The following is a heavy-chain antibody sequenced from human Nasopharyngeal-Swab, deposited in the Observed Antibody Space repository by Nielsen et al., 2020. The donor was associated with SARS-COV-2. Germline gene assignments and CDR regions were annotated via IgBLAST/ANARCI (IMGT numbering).Heavy chain of an antibody. CDR1: GGSISSGDYY. D-gene: IGHD3-16*02. V-gene: IGHV4-30-4*01. Sequence: SETLSLTCTVSGGSISSGDYYWSWIRQPPGKGLGWIGYIYYSGSTYYNPSLKSRVTISVDTSKNQFSLKLSSVTAADTAVYYCAREGGPYDYVWGSYRYTGEDTLLDYWGQGTLVTASS. CDR3: AREGGPYDYVWGSYRYTGEDTLLDY. J-gene: IGHJ4*02. CDR2: IYYSGST.